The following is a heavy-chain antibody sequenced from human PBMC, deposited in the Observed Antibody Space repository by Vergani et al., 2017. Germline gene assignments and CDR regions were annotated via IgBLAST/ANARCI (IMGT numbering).Heavy chain of an antibody. CDR1: GGTFSSYA. CDR2: TIPILGLA. V-gene: IGHV1-69*04. CDR3: AGVGHSEGFDI. Sequence: QVQLVQSGAEVKKPGSSVQVSCKASGGTFSSYAISWVRRAPGQGLEWMGRTIPILGLANYAQKFQGRVTITADKSTSTAYMELSSLRSEVTAVYSCAGVGHSEGFDIWGQGTMVTVSS. D-gene: IGHD3-10*01. J-gene: IGHJ3*02.